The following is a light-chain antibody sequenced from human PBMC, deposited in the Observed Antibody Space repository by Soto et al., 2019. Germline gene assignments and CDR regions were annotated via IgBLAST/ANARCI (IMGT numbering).Light chain of an antibody. CDR2: TNN. V-gene: IGLV1-44*01. CDR3: AAWDDRLNGYV. Sequence: QTVVTQAPSASGTPGQRVTISCSGSSSNIARHTVNWYQQLPGTAPQLLIYTNNQRPSGVPDRFSGSKSGTSASLAISGLQSEDEADYYCAAWDDRLNGYVFGTGTKVTVL. J-gene: IGLJ1*01. CDR1: SSNIARHT.